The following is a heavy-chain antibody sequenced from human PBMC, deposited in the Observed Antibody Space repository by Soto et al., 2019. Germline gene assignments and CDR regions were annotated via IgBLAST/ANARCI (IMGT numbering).Heavy chain of an antibody. CDR3: ARGPSDVVYYYSGMDV. V-gene: IGHV3-74*01. Sequence: NSSDLCVHRVRQTPGKGLVWVSRINSDGSSTSYADSEKGRFTISRDNAKNTLYLQMNSLRAEDTAVYYCARGPSDVVYYYSGMDVWGQGTTVTVSS. J-gene: IGHJ6*02. D-gene: IGHD2-21*02. CDR2: INSDGSST. CDR1: NSSDLC.